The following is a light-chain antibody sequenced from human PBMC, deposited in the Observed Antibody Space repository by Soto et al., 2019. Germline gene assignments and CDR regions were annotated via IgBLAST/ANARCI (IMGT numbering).Light chain of an antibody. CDR2: ETS. J-gene: IGKJ4*01. V-gene: IGKV1-9*01. Sequence: DIHMTHSPSTLSGSLGERVTITFGASQCIDSYLAWYQQRPGKVPQLLIYETSILQSGVSSRFSGSGSGTDFTLTISSLQAEDFATYYCQQTRSYPSTFGGGTKVDIK. CDR3: QQTRSYPST. CDR1: QCIDSY.